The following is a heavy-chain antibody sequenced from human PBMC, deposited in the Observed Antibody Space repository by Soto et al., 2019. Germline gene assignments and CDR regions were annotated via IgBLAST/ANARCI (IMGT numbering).Heavy chain of an antibody. CDR3: ARARWYDAFNV. CDR2: INHGGNT. D-gene: IGHD2-15*01. V-gene: IGHV4-34*01. CDR1: GGSFSGYY. J-gene: IGHJ3*01. Sequence: SETLSLTCAVYGGSFSGYYWSWIRQPPGKGLEWIGEINHGGNTYYNPSLKSRVSISIDLSKNQFSLKLTSVTAADTAAYYCARARWYDAFNVWGQGTVVTV.